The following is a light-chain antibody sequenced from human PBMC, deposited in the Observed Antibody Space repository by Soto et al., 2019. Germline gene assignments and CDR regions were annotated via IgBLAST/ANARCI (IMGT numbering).Light chain of an antibody. V-gene: IGLV2-14*01. Sequence: QSVLTQPASVSGSPGQSITIPCTGTRSDVGGYNYVSWYQQHPGKAPKLMIYDVSNRPSGVSNRFSGSKSGNTASLTISGLQAEDEADYYCSSYTCSSSYVVFGGGTKRTVL. CDR2: DVS. J-gene: IGLJ2*01. CDR1: RSDVGGYNY. CDR3: SSYTCSSSYVV.